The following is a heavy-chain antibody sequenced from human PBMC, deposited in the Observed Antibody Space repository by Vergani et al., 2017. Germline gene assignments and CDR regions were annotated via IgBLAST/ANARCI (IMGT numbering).Heavy chain of an antibody. CDR1: GGSISSGGYY. D-gene: IGHD3-16*01. CDR2: IYYSGST. V-gene: IGHV4-31*01. CDR3: ARLMGDYALEGGYYYYYGMDV. J-gene: IGHJ6*02. Sequence: QVQLQESGPGLVKPSQTLSLTCTVSGGSISSGGYYWSWIRQHPGKGLEWIGYIYYSGSTYYNPSLKSPVTISVDTSKNQFSLKMSSVPAAGTAMYYCARLMGDYALEGGYYYYYGMDVWGQGTTVTVSS.